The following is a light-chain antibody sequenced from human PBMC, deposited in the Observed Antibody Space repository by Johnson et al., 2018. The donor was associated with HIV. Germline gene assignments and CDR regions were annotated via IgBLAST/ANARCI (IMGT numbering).Light chain of an antibody. CDR1: SSNIGYNY. Sequence: VLTQPPSVSAAPGQKVTISFSGSSSNIGYNYVSWYQQLPGTAPKLLIYDNNKRPSGIPDRFSGSKSGPSATLGITGLQIGDEADYYCGTWDSSLSAYVFGTGTKVTVL. CDR3: GTWDSSLSAYV. V-gene: IGLV1-51*01. CDR2: DNN. J-gene: IGLJ1*01.